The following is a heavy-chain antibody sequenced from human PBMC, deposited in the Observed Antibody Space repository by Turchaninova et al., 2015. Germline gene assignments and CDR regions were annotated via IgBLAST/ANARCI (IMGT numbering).Heavy chain of an antibody. D-gene: IGHD2-15*01. J-gene: IGHJ4*02. CDR2: IKQDGSEK. CDR1: EITFSNYW. CDR3: AREDCGGGSCRIDY. V-gene: IGHV3-7*03. Sequence: EVLLVASGGGLVCPGGSLTFTCAASEITFSNYWMSWVRQAPGKGLEWVANIKQDGSEKYYVDSVKGRFTISRDTAKNSLYLQMNSLRVEDSAVYYCAREDCGGGSCRIDYWGQGTLVIVSS.